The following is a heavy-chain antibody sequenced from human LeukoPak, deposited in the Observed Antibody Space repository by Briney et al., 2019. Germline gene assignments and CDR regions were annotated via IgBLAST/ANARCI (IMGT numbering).Heavy chain of an antibody. CDR1: GFTFSSYE. J-gene: IGHJ4*02. D-gene: IGHD6-19*01. CDR2: ISSSGSTI. CDR3: ARGQPYSSGWTLDY. Sequence: GGSLRLSCAASGFTFSSYEMNWVRQAPGKGLEWVSYISYISSSGSTIYYADSVKGRFTISRDNAKNSLYLQMNSLRAEDTAVYYCARGQPYSSGWTLDYWGQGTLVTVSS. V-gene: IGHV3-48*03.